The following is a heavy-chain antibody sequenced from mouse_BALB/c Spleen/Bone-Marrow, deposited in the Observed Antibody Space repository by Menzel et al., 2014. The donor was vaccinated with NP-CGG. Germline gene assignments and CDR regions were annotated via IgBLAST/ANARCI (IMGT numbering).Heavy chain of an antibody. CDR2: ISYSGST. CDR3: ARYYGSPGFAY. Sequence: DVKLVESGPSLVKPSQPLSLTCSVTGDSITSGYWNWIRKFPGNKLEYMGYISYSGSTYYNPSPKSRISITRDTSKNQYYLQLNSVTTEDTATYYCARYYGSPGFAYWGQGTLVTVSA. D-gene: IGHD1-1*01. J-gene: IGHJ3*01. CDR1: GDSITSGY. V-gene: IGHV3-8*02.